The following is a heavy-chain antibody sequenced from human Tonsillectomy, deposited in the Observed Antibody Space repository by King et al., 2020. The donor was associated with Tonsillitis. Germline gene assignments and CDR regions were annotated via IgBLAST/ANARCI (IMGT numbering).Heavy chain of an antibody. D-gene: IGHD5-12*01. Sequence: QVQLVESGGGVVQPGRSLRLSCVASGFPFGLYTVNWVRQAPGKGLEWVAGIFHDARDEFYGDSVKGRFTISRDNSKNILYLQMNNLRAEDTAVYFCARVGYDFSAFDAFDIWGQGTMVIVSS. J-gene: IGHJ3*02. V-gene: IGHV3-30*04. CDR1: GFPFGLYT. CDR3: ARVGYDFSAFDAFDI. CDR2: IFHDARDE.